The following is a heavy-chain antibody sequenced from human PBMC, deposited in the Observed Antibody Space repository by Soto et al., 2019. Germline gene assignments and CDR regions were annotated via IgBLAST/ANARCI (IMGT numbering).Heavy chain of an antibody. D-gene: IGHD6-6*01. J-gene: IGHJ4*02. CDR3: ARAELIAAQSAFDY. Sequence: ASVKVSCKASGYTFTGYNMHGVRQAPGQGLEWMGWINPNSGGTTNAQKFQGWVTMTRDTSIRTAYMELSRLRSDDTAVYYCARAELIAAQSAFDYWGQGTLVTVSS. CDR1: GYTFTGYN. V-gene: IGHV1-2*04. CDR2: INPNSGGT.